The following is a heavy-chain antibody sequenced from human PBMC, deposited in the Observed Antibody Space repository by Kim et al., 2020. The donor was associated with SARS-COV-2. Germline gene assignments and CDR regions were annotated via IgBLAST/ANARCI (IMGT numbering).Heavy chain of an antibody. V-gene: IGHV4-59*09. D-gene: IGHD3-9*01. CDR3: ARGTASGFYYYYYGMDV. Sequence: LKSRVTISVDTSKNQFSLKLSSVTAADTAVYYCARGTASGFYYYYYGMDVWGQGTTVTVSS. J-gene: IGHJ6*02.